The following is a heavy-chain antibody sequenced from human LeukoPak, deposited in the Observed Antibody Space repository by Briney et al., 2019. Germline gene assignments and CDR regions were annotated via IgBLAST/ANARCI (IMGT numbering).Heavy chain of an antibody. Sequence: ASVKVSCKASGYTFTSYDINWVRQATGQGLERMGWMNPNSGNTGYAQKFQGRVTMTRNTSISTAYMELSSLRSEDTAVYYCARGRDSSGWYNWFDPWGQGTLVTVSS. CDR1: GYTFTSYD. D-gene: IGHD6-19*01. V-gene: IGHV1-8*01. CDR3: ARGRDSSGWYNWFDP. CDR2: MNPNSGNT. J-gene: IGHJ5*02.